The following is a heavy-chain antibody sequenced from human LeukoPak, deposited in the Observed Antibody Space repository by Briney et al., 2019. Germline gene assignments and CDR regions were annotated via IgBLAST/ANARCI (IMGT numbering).Heavy chain of an antibody. Sequence: GGTLRLSCVASGFTFSSHGMNWVRQAPGKWLEWVSGITSGTRTYYADSVKGRFAISRDNSKNTMYLQMNSLRAEDTAVYYCAKDLISSSWYWLDPWGQGTLVTVSS. J-gene: IGHJ5*02. CDR3: AKDLISSSWYWLDP. D-gene: IGHD6-13*01. CDR2: ITSGTRT. CDR1: GFTFSSHG. V-gene: IGHV3-23*01.